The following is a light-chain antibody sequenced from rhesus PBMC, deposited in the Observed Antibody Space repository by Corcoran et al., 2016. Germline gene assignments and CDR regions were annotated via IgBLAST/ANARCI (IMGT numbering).Light chain of an antibody. Sequence: DIQMTQSPSSLSASVGDTVTITCRASQSISSWLAWYQQKPGKAPKLLIYKASSLQSGVPSRFSGSGSGTDFTLTISRLQSEDIATYNCQQYSSSPYSFGQGTKVEIK. J-gene: IGKJ2*01. V-gene: IGKV1-22*01. CDR1: QSISSW. CDR3: QQYSSSPYS. CDR2: KAS.